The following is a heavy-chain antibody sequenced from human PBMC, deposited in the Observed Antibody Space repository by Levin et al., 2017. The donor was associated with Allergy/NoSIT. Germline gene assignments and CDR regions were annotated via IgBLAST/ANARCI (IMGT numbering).Heavy chain of an antibody. Sequence: VASVKVSCAASGFTFSNYSMTWVRQAPGKGLEWVSSISRSSSYIYYADSVKGRFTISRDNAKNSLYLQMNSLRAEDTTVYYCAREGSNGMDVWGEGTTVTVSS. D-gene: IGHD2-2*01. CDR3: AREGSNGMDV. CDR1: GFTFSNYS. V-gene: IGHV3-21*01. J-gene: IGHJ6*04. CDR2: ISRSSSYI.